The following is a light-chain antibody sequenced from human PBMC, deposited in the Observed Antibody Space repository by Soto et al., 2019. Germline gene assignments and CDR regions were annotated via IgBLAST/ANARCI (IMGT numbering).Light chain of an antibody. J-gene: IGKJ2*01. CDR2: TAS. CDR1: QLISTW. V-gene: IGKV1D-12*01. CDR3: QQYNSYPHT. Sequence: DIQMTQSPSSVSASVGDRVTITCRASQLISTWLAWYQQKPGKAPKLLIYTASSLQSGVPSRFSGSGSGTDFTLTISRLQPEDFATYYCQQYNSYPHTFGQGTKLEIK.